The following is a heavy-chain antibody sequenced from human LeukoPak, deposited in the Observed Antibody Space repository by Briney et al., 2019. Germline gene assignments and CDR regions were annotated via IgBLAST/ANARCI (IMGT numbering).Heavy chain of an antibody. CDR3: ARAESDYCSSTSCYGRWAY. CDR2: ISSSSSTI. V-gene: IGHV3-48*02. D-gene: IGHD2-2*01. J-gene: IGHJ4*02. CDR1: GFTFSSYS. Sequence: PGGSLRLSCAASGFTFSSYSMNWVRQAPGKGLEWVSYISSSSSTIYYADSVKGRFTISRDNAKNSLYLQMNSLRDEDTAVYHCARAESDYCSSTSCYGRWAYWGQGTLVTVSS.